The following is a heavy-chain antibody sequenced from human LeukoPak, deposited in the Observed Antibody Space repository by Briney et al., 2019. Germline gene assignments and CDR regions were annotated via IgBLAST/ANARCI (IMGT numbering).Heavy chain of an antibody. CDR1: GGSFSGYY. CDR3: AGGPRGGQLAHYYYYGMDV. V-gene: IGHV4-34*01. D-gene: IGHD6-6*01. Sequence: PSETLSLTCAVYGGSFSGYYWSWIRQPPGKGLEWIGEINHSGSTNYNPSLKSRVTISVDTSKNQFSLKLSSVTAADTAVCYCAGGPRGGQLAHYYYYGMDVWGQGTTVTVSS. CDR2: INHSGST. J-gene: IGHJ6*02.